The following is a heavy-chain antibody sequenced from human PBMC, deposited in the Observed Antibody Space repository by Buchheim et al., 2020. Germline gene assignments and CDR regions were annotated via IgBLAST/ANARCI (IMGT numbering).Heavy chain of an antibody. CDR2: INHSGST. CDR3: ARVGPSIAARYYFDY. Sequence: QVQLQQWGAGLLKPSETLSLTCAVYGGSFSGYYWSWIRQPPGKGLEWIGEINHSGSTNYNPSLKSRVTISVDTSKNQFSLKLSSVTVADTAVYYCARVGPSIAARYYFDYWGQGTL. J-gene: IGHJ4*02. CDR1: GGSFSGYY. D-gene: IGHD6-6*01. V-gene: IGHV4-34*01.